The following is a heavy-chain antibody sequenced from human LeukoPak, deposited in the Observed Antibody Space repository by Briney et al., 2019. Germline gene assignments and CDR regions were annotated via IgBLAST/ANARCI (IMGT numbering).Heavy chain of an antibody. CDR2: ISSDNGNT. D-gene: IGHD2-15*01. CDR3: ARRVAVARSDAFDI. CDR1: GYTFTSYG. J-gene: IGHJ3*02. V-gene: IGHV1-18*01. Sequence: ASVQVSCKASGYTFTSYGISWVRQAPGQGLEWMGWISSDNGNTNYAQKLQGRVTMSTDTSTGTAYMELRSLRSDDTAVYYCARRVAVARSDAFDIWGQGTMVT.